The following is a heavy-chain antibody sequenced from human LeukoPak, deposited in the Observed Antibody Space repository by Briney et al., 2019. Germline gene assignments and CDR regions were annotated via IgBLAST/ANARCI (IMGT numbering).Heavy chain of an antibody. Sequence: PGGSLRLSCAASGFTFTSYSMNWVRQAPGKGLEWVSTISGGGGSTYYADSVKGRFTISRDNSKNTLYLRVNSLRAEDTAVYYCAKGGKWDVTPFDSWGQGTLVTVSS. D-gene: IGHD1-26*01. J-gene: IGHJ4*02. CDR3: AKGGKWDVTPFDS. CDR2: ISGGGGST. CDR1: GFTFTSYS. V-gene: IGHV3-23*01.